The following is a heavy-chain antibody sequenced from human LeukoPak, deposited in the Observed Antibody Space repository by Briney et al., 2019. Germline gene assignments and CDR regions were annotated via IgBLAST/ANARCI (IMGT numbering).Heavy chain of an antibody. D-gene: IGHD3-22*01. V-gene: IGHV3-74*01. CDR1: GFTFSTSW. Sequence: GGSLRLSCAASGFTFSTSWMHWVRQAPGKGLVWVSRIYSDGSLTSYADSVKGRFTISRDNAKNTLFLQMNSLRAEDTAVYYCARDGYYDSSGHYNWYDAVDIWGQGTMVTVSS. CDR3: ARDGYYDSSGHYNWYDAVDI. J-gene: IGHJ3*02. CDR2: IYSDGSLT.